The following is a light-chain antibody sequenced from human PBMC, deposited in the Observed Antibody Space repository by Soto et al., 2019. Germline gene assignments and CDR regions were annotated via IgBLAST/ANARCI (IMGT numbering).Light chain of an antibody. V-gene: IGKV3-11*01. J-gene: IGKJ1*01. CDR2: DAY. Sequence: EVVLTQSPVTLSLSPGERATLSCRASQSFRGLLAWYQQKPGQAPRLLIYDAYNRATGIPPRFSGSGSGTDFTLTISSLEPEDFAVFYCHQYGISPPTFGPGTKVDIK. CDR1: QSFRGL. CDR3: HQYGISPPT.